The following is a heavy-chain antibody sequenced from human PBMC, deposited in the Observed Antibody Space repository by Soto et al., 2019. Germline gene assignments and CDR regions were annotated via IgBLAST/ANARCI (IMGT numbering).Heavy chain of an antibody. CDR3: VYGSGSTFYYYYGMDV. CDR2: IWYDGSNK. CDR1: GFTFSSYG. J-gene: IGHJ6*02. V-gene: IGHV3-33*01. Sequence: GGSLRLSCAASGFTFSSYGMHWVRQAPGKGLEWVAVIWYDGSNKYYADSVKGRFTISRDNSKNTLYLQMNSLRAEDTAVYYCVYGSGSTFYYYYGMDVWGQGTTVTV. D-gene: IGHD3-10*01.